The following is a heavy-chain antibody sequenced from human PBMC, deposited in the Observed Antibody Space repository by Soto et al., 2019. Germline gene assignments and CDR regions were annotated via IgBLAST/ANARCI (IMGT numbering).Heavy chain of an antibody. D-gene: IGHD4-17*01. CDR3: ARGLRTTVTNWYFDL. Sequence: GGSLRLSCAASGFTFSTYDMHWVRQATGKGLEWVSAIGTAGDTYYPGSVKGRFTISRENVKNSVYLQMNSLRAGDTAVYYCARGLRTTVTNWYFDLWGRGTLVTVSS. CDR2: IGTAGDT. V-gene: IGHV3-13*01. J-gene: IGHJ2*01. CDR1: GFTFSTYD.